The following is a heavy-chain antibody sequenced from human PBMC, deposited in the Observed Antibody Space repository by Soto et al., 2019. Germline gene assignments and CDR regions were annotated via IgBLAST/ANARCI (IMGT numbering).Heavy chain of an antibody. CDR2: ISGSGGST. J-gene: IGHJ4*02. D-gene: IGHD6-19*01. V-gene: IGHV3-23*01. CDR1: GFTFSSYA. CDR3: AKDEGIAVAGMIDY. Sequence: GSLRLSCAASGFTFSSYAMSWVRQAPGKGLEWVSAISGSGGSTYYADSVKGRFTISRDNSKNTLYLQMNSLRAEDTAVYYCAKDEGIAVAGMIDYWGQGTLVTVSS.